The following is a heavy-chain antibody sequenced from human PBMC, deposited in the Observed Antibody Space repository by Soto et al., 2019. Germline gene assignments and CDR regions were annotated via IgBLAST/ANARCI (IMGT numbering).Heavy chain of an antibody. CDR2: TYYRSKWYN. CDR3: ARGRYSSSWYGDXFDI. V-gene: IGHV6-1*01. Sequence: SQTLSLTCAISGDSVSSNSAAWNWIRQSPSRGLEWLGRTYYRSKWYNDYAVSVKSRITINPDTSKNQFSLQLNSVTPEDTAVYYCARGRYSSSWYGDXFDIWGQGTMVTVSS. D-gene: IGHD6-13*01. CDR1: GDSVSSNSAA. J-gene: IGHJ3*02.